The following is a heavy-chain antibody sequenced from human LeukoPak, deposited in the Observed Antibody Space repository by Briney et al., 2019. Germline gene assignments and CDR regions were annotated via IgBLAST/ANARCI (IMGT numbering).Heavy chain of an antibody. CDR1: GGSINSGSYY. D-gene: IGHD6-19*01. CDR3: ARRSPYSTGWSSYFDY. Sequence: SETLSLTCTVSGGSINSGSYYWGWIRQPPGRGLEWIGSIHHNGVTFYNPSLKTRATVSVDTSKNQFSLKLISVTAADTAVYYCARRSPYSTGWSSYFDYWGQGALVTVSS. J-gene: IGHJ4*02. V-gene: IGHV4-39*07. CDR2: IHHNGVT.